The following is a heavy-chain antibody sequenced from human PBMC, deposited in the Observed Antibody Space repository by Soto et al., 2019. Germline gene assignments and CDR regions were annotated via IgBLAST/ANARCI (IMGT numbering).Heavy chain of an antibody. V-gene: IGHV1-69*02. CDR3: AVGLGDCSSSSCYRAFDI. Sequence: QVQLVQSGAEVKKPGSSMKVSCQASGGSFSKNTLSWLRQAPGQRLEWMGRIIPIFGVTNYAQNFQARVTITEDMSTSTAYMEVTSLRSEDTALYYCAVGLGDCSSSSCYRAFDIWGQGTMVTVSS. D-gene: IGHD2-2*01. CDR2: IIPIFGVT. J-gene: IGHJ3*02. CDR1: GGSFSKNT.